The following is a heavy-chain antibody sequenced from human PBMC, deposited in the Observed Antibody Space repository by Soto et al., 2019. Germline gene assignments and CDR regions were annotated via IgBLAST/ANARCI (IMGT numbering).Heavy chain of an antibody. D-gene: IGHD2-21*02. V-gene: IGHV4-34*01. CDR1: GGSFSGYY. CDR2: INHSGST. J-gene: IGHJ4*02. Sequence: NPSETLSLTCAVYGGSFSGYYWSWIRQPPGKGLEWIGEINHSGSTNYNPSLKSRVTISVDTSKNQFSLKLSSVTAADTAVYYCARTVVTLERGPFDYWGQGTLVTVSS. CDR3: ARTVVTLERGPFDY.